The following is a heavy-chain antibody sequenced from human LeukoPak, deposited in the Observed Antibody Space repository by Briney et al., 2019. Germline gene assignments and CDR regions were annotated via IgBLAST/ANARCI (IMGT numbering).Heavy chain of an antibody. V-gene: IGHV3-49*04. D-gene: IGHD3-10*01. J-gene: IGHJ6*04. CDR3: TRGTRGGITMVRGVISPVRYYYGMDV. Sequence: GGSLRLSCTASGFTFGDYAMSWVRQAPGKGLEWVGFIRSKAYGGTTEYAASVKGRFTISRDDSKSIAYLQMNSLKTEDTAVYYCTRGTRGGITMVRGVISPVRYYYGMDVWGKGTMVTVSS. CDR1: GFTFGDYA. CDR2: IRSKAYGGTT.